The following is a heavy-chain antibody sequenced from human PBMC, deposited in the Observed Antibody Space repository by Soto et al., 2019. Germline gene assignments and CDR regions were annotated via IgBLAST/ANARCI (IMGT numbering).Heavy chain of an antibody. J-gene: IGHJ4*02. V-gene: IGHV3-23*01. CDR3: AFNSGSGSYYFDY. Sequence: EVQLFESGGGLVQPGGSLRLSCAASGFTFSSYAMWWVRQAPGKGLECVSAISGGGETTYYADSVKGRFTISRDNSKNTLYLQMNSLRAEDTAVYYCAFNSGSGSYYFDYWGQGTLVTVSS. D-gene: IGHD3-10*01. CDR2: ISGGGETT. CDR1: GFTFSSYA.